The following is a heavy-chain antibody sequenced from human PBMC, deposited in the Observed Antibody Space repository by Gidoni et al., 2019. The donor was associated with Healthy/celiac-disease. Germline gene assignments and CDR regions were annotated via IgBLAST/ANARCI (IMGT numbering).Heavy chain of an antibody. J-gene: IGHJ5*02. CDR1: GGSISSSDYY. Sequence: HLQLQESGPGLVKPSGTLSLICNVSGGSISSSDYYWGWIRQPPGKGLEWIGTIHYSGSIYYNPSLKSRVTMSVDTSKNQFSLKLSSVTAADTAVYYCARHEGYYASDPWGQGTLVTVSS. CDR3: ARHEGYYASDP. D-gene: IGHD1-26*01. CDR2: IHYSGSI. V-gene: IGHV4-39*01.